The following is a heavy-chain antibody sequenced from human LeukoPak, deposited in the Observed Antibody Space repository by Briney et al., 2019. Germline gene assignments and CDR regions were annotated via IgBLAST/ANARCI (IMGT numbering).Heavy chain of an antibody. Sequence: SETLSLTCTVSGGSISSYYWSWIRQPAGKGLEWIGRIYTSGSTNYNPSLKSRVTMAVDTSKNQFSLNLSSVTAADTAVYYCARSGEEYSSSSRYYYCYMDVWGKGTTVTVSS. CDR3: ARSGEEYSSSSRYYYCYMDV. D-gene: IGHD6-6*01. J-gene: IGHJ6*03. CDR2: IYTSGST. CDR1: GGSISSYY. V-gene: IGHV4-4*07.